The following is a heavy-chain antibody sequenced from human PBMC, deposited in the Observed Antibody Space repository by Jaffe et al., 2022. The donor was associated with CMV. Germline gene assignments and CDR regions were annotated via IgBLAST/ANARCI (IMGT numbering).Heavy chain of an antibody. V-gene: IGHV3-11*06. D-gene: IGHD3-22*01. Sequence: QVQLVESGGGLVKPGGSLRLSCAASGFTFSDYYMSWIRQAPGKGLEWVSYISSSSSYTNYADSVKGRFTISRDNAKNSLYLQMNSLRAEDTAVYYCARVLRITMIVGHDAFDIWGQGTMVTVSS. CDR1: GFTFSDYY. CDR2: ISSSSSYT. J-gene: IGHJ3*02. CDR3: ARVLRITMIVGHDAFDI.